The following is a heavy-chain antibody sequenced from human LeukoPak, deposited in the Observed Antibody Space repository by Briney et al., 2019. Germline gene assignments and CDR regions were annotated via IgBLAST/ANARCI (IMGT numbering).Heavy chain of an antibody. Sequence: GGSLRLSCEASGFTFGSLAMSWVRQAPGKGLEWVSGISGSGYYTYYADSVKGRFTISRDNSKNTLYIEMNSLRAEDTALYFCAKDGSWGDYQFYFYMDVWGKGTTVTVSS. CDR1: GFTFGSLA. V-gene: IGHV3-23*01. J-gene: IGHJ6*03. D-gene: IGHD2-2*01. CDR2: ISGSGYYT. CDR3: AKDGSWGDYQFYFYMDV.